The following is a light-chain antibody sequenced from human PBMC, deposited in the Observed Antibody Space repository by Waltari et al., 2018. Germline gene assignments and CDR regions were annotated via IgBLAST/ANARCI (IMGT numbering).Light chain of an antibody. V-gene: IGKV2-30*02. CDR2: RVS. CDR3: MQGTHWPYT. Sequence: EVVMTQSPLSLPVTLGQPASISCKSSQSLFHSDGNTHLNWFQQRPGQSPRRLLYRVSNRDSGVPDRFSGSGSGTDFTLKISRVEAEDVGVYYCMQGTHWPYTFGQGTKLDIK. J-gene: IGKJ2*01. CDR1: QSLFHSDGNTH.